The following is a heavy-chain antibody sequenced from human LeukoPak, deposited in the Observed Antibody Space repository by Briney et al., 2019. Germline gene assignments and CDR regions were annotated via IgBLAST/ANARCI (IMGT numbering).Heavy chain of an antibody. V-gene: IGHV3-23*01. D-gene: IGHD2-15*01. CDR3: AKETLYCSGGSCYGSGYFDY. CDR2: ISRNGDTT. J-gene: IGHJ4*02. CDR1: GFTFSTCA. Sequence: GGSLRLSCVASGFTFSTCAMSWVRQAPGKGLEWVSAISRNGDTTFYADSMKGRFTISRDNSKYTVYLQMNSPRAEDTAIYYCAKETLYCSGGSCYGSGYFDYWGQGTLVTVSS.